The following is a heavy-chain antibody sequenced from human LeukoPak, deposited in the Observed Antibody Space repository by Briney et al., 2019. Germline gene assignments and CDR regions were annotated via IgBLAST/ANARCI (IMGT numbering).Heavy chain of an antibody. D-gene: IGHD4-23*01. Sequence: GGSLRLSCAASGFTFSSFAMHWVRQAPGKGLEWVANIKQDGSEKYYVDSVKGRFTISRDNAKNSLYLQMNSLRAEDTAVYYCAREGWEGTVVTDAFDIWGQGTMVTVSS. J-gene: IGHJ3*02. V-gene: IGHV3-7*01. CDR1: GFTFSSFA. CDR3: AREGWEGTVVTDAFDI. CDR2: IKQDGSEK.